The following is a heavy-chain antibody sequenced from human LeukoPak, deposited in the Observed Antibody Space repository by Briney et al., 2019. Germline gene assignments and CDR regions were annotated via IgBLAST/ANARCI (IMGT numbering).Heavy chain of an antibody. D-gene: IGHD6-6*01. J-gene: IGHJ5*02. V-gene: IGHV4-30-4*01. CDR1: GGSISSGNFY. CDR3: ARKYPDHWFDP. Sequence: PSGTLSLTCTVSGGSISSGNFYWSWIRQPPGKGLEWIGYIFYLGSTYYNLSLKSRVTMSVDTSKNQFSLKLRSVTAADTAVYYCARKYPDHWFDPWGQGTLVTVSS. CDR2: IFYLGST.